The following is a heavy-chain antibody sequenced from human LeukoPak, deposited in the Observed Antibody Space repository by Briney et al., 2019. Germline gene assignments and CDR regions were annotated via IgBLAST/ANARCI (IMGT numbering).Heavy chain of an antibody. D-gene: IGHD3-3*01. Sequence: SETLSLTCTVSGVSISSYYWSWIRQPPGKGLEWTGYIYYSGSTNYNPSLKSRVTISVDTSKNQFSLKLSSVTAADTAVYYCARADYDFWSGTAYYYYMDVWGKGTTVTVSS. CDR1: GVSISSYY. CDR3: ARADYDFWSGTAYYYYMDV. J-gene: IGHJ6*03. V-gene: IGHV4-59*01. CDR2: IYYSGST.